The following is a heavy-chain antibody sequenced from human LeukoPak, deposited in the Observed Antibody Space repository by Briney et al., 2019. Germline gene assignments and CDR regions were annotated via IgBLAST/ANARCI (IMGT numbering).Heavy chain of an antibody. Sequence: SETLSLTCTVSGGSISSYYWSWIRQPPGKGLEGIGYIYYSGSTNYNPSLKSRVTISVDTSKNQFSLKLSSVTAADTAVYYCARGPYDFWSGYYGYMDVWGKGTTVTVSS. CDR2: IYYSGST. CDR3: ARGPYDFWSGYYGYMDV. CDR1: GGSISSYY. V-gene: IGHV4-59*01. D-gene: IGHD3-3*01. J-gene: IGHJ6*03.